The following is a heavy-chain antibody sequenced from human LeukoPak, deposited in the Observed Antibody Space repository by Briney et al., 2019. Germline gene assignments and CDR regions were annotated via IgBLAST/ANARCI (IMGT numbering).Heavy chain of an antibody. D-gene: IGHD3-3*01. CDR1: GGTFSSYA. Sequence: SVKVSCKASGGTFSSYAISWVRQAPGQGLEWMGGIIPTFGTANYAQKFQGRVTITTDESTSTAYMELSSLRSEDTAVYYCARGQIFGVVPFDYWGQGTLVTVSS. J-gene: IGHJ4*02. CDR3: ARGQIFGVVPFDY. V-gene: IGHV1-69*05. CDR2: IIPTFGTA.